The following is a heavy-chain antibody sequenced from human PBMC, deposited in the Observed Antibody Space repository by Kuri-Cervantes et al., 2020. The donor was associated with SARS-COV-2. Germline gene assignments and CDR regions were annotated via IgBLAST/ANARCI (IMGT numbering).Heavy chain of an antibody. J-gene: IGHJ5*02. CDR3: ARVVRGVSVHWFDP. D-gene: IGHD3-10*01. CDR2: IWYDGSNK. Sequence: GGSLRLSCAASGFSFSTYGIHWVRQAPGKGLQWVAVIWYDGSNKYYADSVKGRFTISREDSKNTVYLEMNSLRVDDTAVYYCARVVRGVSVHWFDPWGQGTLVTVSS. CDR1: GFSFSTYG. V-gene: IGHV3-33*01.